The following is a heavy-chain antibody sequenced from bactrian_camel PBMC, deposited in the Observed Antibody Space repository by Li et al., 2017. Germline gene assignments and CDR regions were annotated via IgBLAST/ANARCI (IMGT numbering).Heavy chain of an antibody. D-gene: IGHD4*01. CDR2: TRTVDGIT. J-gene: IGHJ4*01. CDR3: GIGKYFSDCGGYEYNY. Sequence: QVQLVESGGGSVQAGGSLRVSCAASGDPYSLYCMAWFRQAPGKAREGVATRTVDGITTYTDSVKGRFTFSKDNAKKNTLYLQMNSLKPEDTAMYYCGIGKYFSDCGGYEYNYWGQGTQVTVS. CDR1: GDPYSLYC. V-gene: IGHV3S1*01.